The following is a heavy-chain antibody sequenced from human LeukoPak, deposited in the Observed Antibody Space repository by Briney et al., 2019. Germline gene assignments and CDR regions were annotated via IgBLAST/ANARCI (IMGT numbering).Heavy chain of an antibody. V-gene: IGHV3-11*04. CDR3: ARGSKLTTGTMGDLDY. J-gene: IGHJ4*02. Sequence: GGSLRLSCAASGFTFSDYYMSWIRQAPGKGLEWDSYISCSDSNIYYADSVKGRFTIYRDNAKNSLYLQMNSLRAEDTAVYYCARGSKLTTGTMGDLDYWGQGTLVTVSS. CDR2: ISCSDSNI. CDR1: GFTFSDYY. D-gene: IGHD1-1*01.